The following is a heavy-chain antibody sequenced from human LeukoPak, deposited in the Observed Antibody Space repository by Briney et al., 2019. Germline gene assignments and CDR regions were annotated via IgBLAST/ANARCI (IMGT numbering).Heavy chain of an antibody. D-gene: IGHD3-9*01. CDR3: AKDRSVRLRYVFDP. CDR1: GFTFSSYG. Sequence: GRSLRLSCAASGFTFSSYGMHWVRQAPGKGLEWVAVISYDGSNKYYADSVKGRFTISIDNSKNTLYLQMNSLRAEDTAVYYCAKDRSVRLRYVFDPWGQGTLVTVSS. J-gene: IGHJ5*02. V-gene: IGHV3-30*18. CDR2: ISYDGSNK.